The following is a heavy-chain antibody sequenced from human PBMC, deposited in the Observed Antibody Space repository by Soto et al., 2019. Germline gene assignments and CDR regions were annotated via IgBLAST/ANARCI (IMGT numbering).Heavy chain of an antibody. D-gene: IGHD2-21*02. CDR1: DDSIGTSPYC. CDR2: VYYSGST. Sequence: PWETLSLTCSVSDDSIGTSPYCWGWIRQPPGKGLEWIGSVYYSGSTSYNPSLKSRVTISVDTSKKEFSLKLRSVTAADTAVYYCTSSLTVTASYNWFDPWGQGTLVTVSS. J-gene: IGHJ5*02. CDR3: TSSLTVTASYNWFDP. V-gene: IGHV4-39*01.